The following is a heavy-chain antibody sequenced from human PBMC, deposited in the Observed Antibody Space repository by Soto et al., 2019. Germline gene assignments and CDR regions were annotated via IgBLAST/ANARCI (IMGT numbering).Heavy chain of an antibody. CDR3: ARAAAGSGGKYYYYGMDV. CDR1: GGSFSGYY. D-gene: IGHD6-13*01. J-gene: IGHJ6*02. CDR2: INHSGST. Sequence: SETLSLTCAVYGGSFSGYYWSWIRQPPGKGLEWIGEINHSGSTNYNPSLKSRVTISVDTSKNQFSLKLSSVTAADTAVYYCARAAAGSGGKYYYYGMDVWGQGTTVTVSS. V-gene: IGHV4-34*01.